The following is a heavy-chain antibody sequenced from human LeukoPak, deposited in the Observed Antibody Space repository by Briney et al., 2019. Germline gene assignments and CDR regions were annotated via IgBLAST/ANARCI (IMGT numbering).Heavy chain of an antibody. CDR2: MNPNSGNT. V-gene: IGHV1-8*01. CDR1: GYTFTSYD. D-gene: IGHD3-3*01. J-gene: IGHJ4*02. Sequence: ASVKVSCKASGYTFTSYDINWVRQATGQGLEWMGWMNPNSGNTGYAQKFQGRVTMIRNTSISTAYMELSSLRSEDTAVYYCARGRPDYYDFWSGYYEGFDYWGQGTLVTVSS. CDR3: ARGRPDYYDFWSGYYEGFDY.